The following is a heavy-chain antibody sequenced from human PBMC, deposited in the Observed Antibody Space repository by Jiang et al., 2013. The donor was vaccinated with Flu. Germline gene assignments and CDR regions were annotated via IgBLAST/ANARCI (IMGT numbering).Heavy chain of an antibody. CDR2: IIPIFGTA. CDR1: GGTFSSYA. CDR3: ANTPRSGYYAHDNWFDP. Sequence: GAEVKKPGSSVKVSCKASGGTFSSYAISWVRQAPGQGLEWMGGIIPIFGTANYAQKFQGRVTITADESTSTAYMELSSLRSEDTAVYYCANTPRSGYYAHDNWFDPWGQGTLVTVSS. J-gene: IGHJ5*02. D-gene: IGHD3-22*01. V-gene: IGHV1-69*01.